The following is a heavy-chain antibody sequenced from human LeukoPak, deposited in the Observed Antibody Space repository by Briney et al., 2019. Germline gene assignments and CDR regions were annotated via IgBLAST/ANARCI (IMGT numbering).Heavy chain of an antibody. CDR3: AKGSSSSWYAFDY. Sequence: GGSLRLSCAASGFTVSTNYMSWVRQAPGKRLEWVSVIYSDGRTYYADSVKGRFTISRDNSKNTLYLQMYSLRAEDMAVYYCAKGSSSSWYAFDYWGQGTLVTVSS. D-gene: IGHD6-13*01. CDR1: GFTVSTNY. CDR2: IYSDGRT. J-gene: IGHJ4*02. V-gene: IGHV3-53*01.